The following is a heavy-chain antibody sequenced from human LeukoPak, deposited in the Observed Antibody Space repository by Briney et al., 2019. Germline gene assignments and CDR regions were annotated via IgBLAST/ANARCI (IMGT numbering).Heavy chain of an antibody. V-gene: IGHV1-18*01. CDR3: ARVPIPPYSSSWYQPFDY. Sequence: ASVKVSCKASGYTFTSYDISWVRQAPGQGLEWVGWISAYNGNTNYAQKLQGRVTMTTDTSTSTAYMELWSLRSDDSAVYFCARVPIPPYSSSWYQPFDYWGQGTLVTVSS. CDR1: GYTFTSYD. CDR2: ISAYNGNT. J-gene: IGHJ4*02. D-gene: IGHD6-13*01.